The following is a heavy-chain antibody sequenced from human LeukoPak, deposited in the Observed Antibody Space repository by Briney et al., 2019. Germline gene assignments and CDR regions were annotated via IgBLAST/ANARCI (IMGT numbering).Heavy chain of an antibody. CDR2: ISNDGSNK. V-gene: IGHV3-30*18. Sequence: PGMSLRLSCAASGFPFSSYGMHWVRQAPGKGLEWVAAISNDGSNKFYADSVKGRFALSRDNPTSTVILQMNSLRAEDTAVYYCAKGHKYDILTGYRRSRLLGDYWGQGTLVTVSS. J-gene: IGHJ4*02. CDR1: GFPFSSYG. CDR3: AKGHKYDILTGYRRSRLLGDY. D-gene: IGHD3-9*01.